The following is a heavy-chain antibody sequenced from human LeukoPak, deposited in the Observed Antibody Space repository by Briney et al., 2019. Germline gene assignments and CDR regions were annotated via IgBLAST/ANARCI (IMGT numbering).Heavy chain of an antibody. Sequence: ASVRVSCKASGYTFSSYGINWVRQAPGQGLEWMGWISPYNGNPKYAQKFQDRVTMTTDRSTTTAYMELKSLRSDDTAVYYCARDRDITLVRGAVTIWGQGTMVTVSS. J-gene: IGHJ3*02. D-gene: IGHD3-10*01. CDR1: GYTFSSYG. V-gene: IGHV1-18*01. CDR2: ISPYNGNP. CDR3: ARDRDITLVRGAVTI.